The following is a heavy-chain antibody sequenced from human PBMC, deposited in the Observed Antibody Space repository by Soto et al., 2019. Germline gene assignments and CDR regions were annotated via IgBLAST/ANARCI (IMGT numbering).Heavy chain of an antibody. V-gene: IGHV3-21*01. CDR1: GSTFSSYS. J-gene: IGHJ4*02. D-gene: IGHD4-17*01. CDR2: ISSTGTYI. CDR3: ARDDYGDLDY. Sequence: PGGSLRLSCAASGSTFSSYSMNWVRQAPGRGLEWVSTISSTGTYIYYADSLKGRLAISRDNAKNSLYLQMNSLRVEDTAVYYCARDDYGDLDYWVQGTLVTVSS.